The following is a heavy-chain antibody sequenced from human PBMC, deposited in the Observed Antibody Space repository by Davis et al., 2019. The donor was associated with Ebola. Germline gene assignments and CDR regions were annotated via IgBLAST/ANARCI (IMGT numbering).Heavy chain of an antibody. CDR1: GFTFSTYW. Sequence: GESLKISCAASGFTFSTYWMSWLRQAPGKGLEWVSYISRSSGVIYYADSVKGRFTISRDNAKNSLYLQMNSMRAEDTAVYYCAKDLLYSSSWYFLPPDAFDIWGQGTMVTVSS. CDR3: AKDLLYSSSWYFLPPDAFDI. V-gene: IGHV3-21*05. J-gene: IGHJ3*02. D-gene: IGHD6-13*01. CDR2: ISRSSGVI.